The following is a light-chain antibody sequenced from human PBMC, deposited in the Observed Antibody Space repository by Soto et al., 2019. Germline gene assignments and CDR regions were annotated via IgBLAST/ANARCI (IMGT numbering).Light chain of an antibody. J-gene: IGKJ2*01. CDR1: QSISSW. V-gene: IGKV1-5*03. CDR2: KAS. CDR3: QQSRT. Sequence: DIQMTQSPSTLSASVGDRVTITCRASQSISSWLAWYQQKPGKAPKLLIYKASSLESGVPSRFSGSGSGTESTLTISSTQPDDFATYYCQQSRTFDQGTKLEIK.